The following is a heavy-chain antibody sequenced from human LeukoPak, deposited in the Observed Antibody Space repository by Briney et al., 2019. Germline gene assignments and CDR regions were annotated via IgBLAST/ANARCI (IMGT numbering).Heavy chain of an antibody. CDR2: IPSDGGNK. CDR3: AKDRTGAYDILTFLDY. V-gene: IGHV3-30*02. J-gene: IGHJ4*02. D-gene: IGHD3-9*01. Sequence: GGSLRLSCAASGFTFSNYGVHWVRQAPGKGLEWVAYIPSDGGNKHYADSMKGRFTISRDNSKNALYLQLNSLRAEDTAVYYCAKDRTGAYDILTFLDYWGQGTLVTVSS. CDR1: GFTFSNYG.